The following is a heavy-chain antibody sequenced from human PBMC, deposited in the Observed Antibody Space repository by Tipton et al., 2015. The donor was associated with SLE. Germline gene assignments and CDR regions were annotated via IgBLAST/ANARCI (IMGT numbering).Heavy chain of an antibody. CDR3: ARDATQIAAARWGNYYMDV. V-gene: IGHV4-61*10. Sequence: TLSLTCTVSGGSISSGSYYWSWIRQPAGKGLEWIGSIYYSGSTYYNPSLKSRVTISVDTSKNQFSLKLSSVTAADTAVYYCARDATQIAAARWGNYYMDVWGKGTTVTVSS. D-gene: IGHD6-13*01. J-gene: IGHJ6*03. CDR1: GGSISSGSYY. CDR2: IYYSGST.